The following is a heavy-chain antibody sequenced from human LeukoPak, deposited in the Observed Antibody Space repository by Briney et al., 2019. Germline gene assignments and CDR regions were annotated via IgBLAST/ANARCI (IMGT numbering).Heavy chain of an antibody. V-gene: IGHV3-43*01. CDR2: ISWDGGST. CDR3: AKAGGYCSSTSCYFYYYYYYMDV. Sequence: GGSLRLSCAASGFTFDDYTMHWVRQAPGKGLEWVSLISWDGGSTYYADSVKGRFTISRDNSKNTLYLQMNSLRAEDTAVYYCAKAGGYCSSTSCYFYYYYYYMDVWGKGTTVTVSS. J-gene: IGHJ6*03. D-gene: IGHD2-2*01. CDR1: GFTFDDYT.